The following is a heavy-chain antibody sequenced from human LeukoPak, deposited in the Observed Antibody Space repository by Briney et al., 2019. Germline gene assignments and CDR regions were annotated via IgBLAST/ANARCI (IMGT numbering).Heavy chain of an antibody. Sequence: SVKVSCKASGGTFSSYAISWVRQAPGQGLEWMGGIIPIFGTANYAQKFQGRVTITADESTSTAYMELSSLRSEDTAVYYCARWEWELGLIDYWGQGTLVTASS. V-gene: IGHV1-69*13. D-gene: IGHD1-26*01. J-gene: IGHJ4*02. CDR2: IIPIFGTA. CDR3: ARWEWELGLIDY. CDR1: GGTFSSYA.